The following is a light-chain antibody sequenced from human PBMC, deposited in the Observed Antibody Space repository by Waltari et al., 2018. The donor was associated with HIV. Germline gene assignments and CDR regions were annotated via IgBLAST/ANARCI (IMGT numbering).Light chain of an antibody. J-gene: IGLJ3*02. CDR3: AAWDDSLSGRWV. CDR1: SSNSGSNY. CDR2: RNN. Sequence: QSVLTPPPSASGTPGQRVTISCSGSSSNSGSNYLYWYQQRPGTAPKLLIYRNNQRPSGVPDRFSGSKSGTSASLSISGLRSEDEADYYCAAWDDSLSGRWVFGGGTKLTVL. V-gene: IGLV1-47*01.